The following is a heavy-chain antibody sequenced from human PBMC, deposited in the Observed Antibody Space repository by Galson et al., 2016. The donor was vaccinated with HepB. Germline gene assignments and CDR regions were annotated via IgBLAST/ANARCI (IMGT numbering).Heavy chain of an antibody. D-gene: IGHD3-10*01. V-gene: IGHV4-31*03. CDR3: ARGSHYYGSGSYCHWFDP. Sequence: TLSLPCTVSGGSISSGGYHWSWIRQHPGKGLEWIGYIFYSGSAYYNPSLKSRLSISVDTSKNQFSLKLSSVTAADTAMYYCARGSHYYGSGSYCHWFDPWGQGTLVTVSS. CDR1: GGSISSGGYH. J-gene: IGHJ5*02. CDR2: IFYSGSA.